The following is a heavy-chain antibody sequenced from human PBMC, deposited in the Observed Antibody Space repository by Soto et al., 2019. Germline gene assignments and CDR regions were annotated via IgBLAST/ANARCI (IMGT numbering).Heavy chain of an antibody. D-gene: IGHD3-3*01. V-gene: IGHV1-3*01. CDR3: VRRTIFGVVIDFDY. Sequence: GASVKVSCKASGYTFTSYAMHWVRQAPGQRLEWMGWINAGNGNTKYSQKFQGRVTITRDTSASTAYMELSSLRSEDTAVYYCVRRTIFGVVIDFDYWGKGTLVTVAS. CDR2: INAGNGNT. CDR1: GYTFTSYA. J-gene: IGHJ4*02.